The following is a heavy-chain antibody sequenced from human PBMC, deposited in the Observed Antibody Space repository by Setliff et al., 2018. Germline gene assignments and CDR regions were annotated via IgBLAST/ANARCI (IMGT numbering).Heavy chain of an antibody. V-gene: IGHV5-51*01. Sequence: PGESLTLSCKGSGYSFSNYWIGWVRQMPGKGLEWMGIVYPGDSDTRYSPSFEGQVTISADKSISTAYLQWSSLKASDSAMYYCARLLNGYNSYDYYYMDVWGKGTTVTAP. CDR3: ARLLNGYNSYDYYYMDV. J-gene: IGHJ6*03. CDR1: GYSFSNYW. D-gene: IGHD5-12*01. CDR2: VYPGDSDT.